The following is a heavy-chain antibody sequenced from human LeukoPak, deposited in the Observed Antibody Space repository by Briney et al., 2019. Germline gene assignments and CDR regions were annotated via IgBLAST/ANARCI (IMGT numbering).Heavy chain of an antibody. CDR3: ARELWFVNAPGSWLDP. CDR2: IFHSGPS. V-gene: IGHV4-30-2*01. Sequence: SQTLSLTCAVSGHSISSGDYSWSWLRQPSGKGLEWIGYIFHSGPSYYNPSLKSRVTISVDKSKNQFSLRLTSVTAADTAVYYCARELWFVNAPGSWLDPWGQGTLVTVSS. J-gene: IGHJ5*02. D-gene: IGHD3-10*01. CDR1: GHSISSGDYS.